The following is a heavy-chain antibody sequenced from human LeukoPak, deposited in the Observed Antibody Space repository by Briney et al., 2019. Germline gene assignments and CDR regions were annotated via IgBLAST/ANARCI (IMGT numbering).Heavy chain of an antibody. J-gene: IGHJ4*02. V-gene: IGHV3-74*01. Sequence: PGGSLRLSCAASGFTFNTHWMHWVRQAPGKGLEWVSRIDRDGATTNYADSVKGRFTISRDNVKNTLYLQMNSLRAEDTAVYYCARDLTWNQIDYWGQGSLVTVSS. D-gene: IGHD1-1*01. CDR1: GFTFNTHW. CDR2: IDRDGATT. CDR3: ARDLTWNQIDY.